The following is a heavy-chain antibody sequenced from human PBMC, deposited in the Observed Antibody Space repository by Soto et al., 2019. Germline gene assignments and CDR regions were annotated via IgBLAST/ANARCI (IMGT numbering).Heavy chain of an antibody. CDR1: GYTFTSSG. Sequence: QVQLVQSGAEVKKPGASVKVSCKASGYTFTSSGITWVRQAPGQGLEWMGWISAYNGNTNYAQKLQGRDTMTTDTTTSTAYMELRTLRSDDTAVYYCARDYYDSSGYFPPYDFNIWGQGTVVTVSS. J-gene: IGHJ3*02. CDR3: ARDYYDSSGYFPPYDFNI. D-gene: IGHD3-22*01. CDR2: ISAYNGNT. V-gene: IGHV1-18*01.